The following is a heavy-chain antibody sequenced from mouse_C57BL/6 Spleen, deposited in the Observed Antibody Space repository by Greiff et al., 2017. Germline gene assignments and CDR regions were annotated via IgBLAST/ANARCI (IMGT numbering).Heavy chain of an antibody. CDR1: GYTFTSYW. CDR2: IDPSDSYT. V-gene: IGHV1-69*01. D-gene: IGHD2-1*01. J-gene: IGHJ4*01. CDR3: ARGYGNYYAMGD. Sequence: VQLQQPGAELVMPGASVKLSCKASGYTFTSYWMHWVKQRPGQGLEWIGEIDPSDSYTNYNQKFKGKSTLTVDKSSSTAYMQRSSLTSEDSAVYYCARGYGNYYAMGDWGKGTSVPVSS.